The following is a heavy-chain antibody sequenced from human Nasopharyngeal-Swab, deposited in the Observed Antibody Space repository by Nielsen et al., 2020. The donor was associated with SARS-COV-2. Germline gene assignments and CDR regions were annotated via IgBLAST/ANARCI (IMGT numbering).Heavy chain of an antibody. Sequence: GESLKISCTASGFTFGDYAMSWFRQAPGKGLEWVGFIRSKAYGGTTEYAASVKGRFTISRDDSKSIAYLQMNSLKTEDTAVYYCAALTIAAAGRVAFDIWGQGTMVTVSS. D-gene: IGHD6-13*01. V-gene: IGHV3-49*03. J-gene: IGHJ3*02. CDR2: IRSKAYGGTT. CDR1: GFTFGDYA. CDR3: AALTIAAAGRVAFDI.